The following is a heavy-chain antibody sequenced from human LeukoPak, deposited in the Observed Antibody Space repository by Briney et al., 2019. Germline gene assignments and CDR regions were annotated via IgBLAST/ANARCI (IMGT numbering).Heavy chain of an antibody. D-gene: IGHD6-25*01. CDR3: ARDKIAAAFGY. CDR2: INHSGST. V-gene: IGHV4-34*01. Sequence: PSETLSLTCTVSGGSISSYYWSWIRQPPGKGLEWIGEINHSGSTNYNPSLKSRVTISVDTSKNQFSLNLTSVTAADTAVHYCARDKIAAAFGYWGQGTLVTVSS. CDR1: GGSISSYY. J-gene: IGHJ4*02.